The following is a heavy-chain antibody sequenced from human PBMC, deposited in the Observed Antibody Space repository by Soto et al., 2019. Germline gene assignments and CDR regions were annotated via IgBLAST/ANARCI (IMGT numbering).Heavy chain of an antibody. CDR3: ARGSIQYRSDYYYYYGMDV. CDR1: GGTFSSYA. D-gene: IGHD4-4*01. V-gene: IGHV1-69*13. Sequence: ASVKVSCKASGGTFSSYAISWVRQAPGQGLEWMGGIIPIFGTANYAQKFQGRVTITADESTSTAYMELSSLRSEDTAVYYCARGSIQYRSDYYYYYGMDVWGQGTTVTVSS. J-gene: IGHJ6*02. CDR2: IIPIFGTA.